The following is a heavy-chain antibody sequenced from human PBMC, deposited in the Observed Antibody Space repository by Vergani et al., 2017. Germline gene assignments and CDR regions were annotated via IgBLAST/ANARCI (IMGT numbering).Heavy chain of an antibody. CDR1: GYTFTGYY. D-gene: IGHD1-1*01. Sequence: QVQLVQSGAEVKKPGASVKVSCKASGYTFTGYYMHWVRQAPGQGLEWMGWINPNSGGTNYAQKFQGRVTMTRDTSISTAYMELSRLRSDDTAVYYCAAAGWLQLERQWNPADDYYYYMDVWGKGTTVTVSS. CDR2: INPNSGGT. J-gene: IGHJ6*03. CDR3: AAAGWLQLERQWNPADDYYYYMDV. V-gene: IGHV1-2*02.